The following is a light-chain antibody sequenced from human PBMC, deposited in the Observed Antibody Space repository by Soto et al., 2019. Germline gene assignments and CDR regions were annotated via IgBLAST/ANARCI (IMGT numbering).Light chain of an antibody. Sequence: EIVITQSPDTLSVSAGDVSSVSCRASETVDSNVAWYPLRPGQAPRPLIHGAFTRVTGGPSRFSGSGFGTEFTITITGLQSEDLAIYYCHQYRGWWTFGQGTKVDIK. CDR1: ETVDSN. CDR3: HQYRGWWT. CDR2: GAF. J-gene: IGKJ1*01. V-gene: IGKV3-15*01.